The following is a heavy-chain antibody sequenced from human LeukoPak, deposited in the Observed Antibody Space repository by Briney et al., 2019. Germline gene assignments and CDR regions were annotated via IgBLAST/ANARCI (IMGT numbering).Heavy chain of an antibody. CDR3: ARVKGYGSGSYYNVFDY. J-gene: IGHJ4*02. CDR2: IYYSGST. CDR1: GGSISSGGYY. V-gene: IGHV4-31*03. D-gene: IGHD3-10*01. Sequence: PSRTLSLTCTVSGGSISSGGYYWSWIRQHPGKGLEWIGYIYYSGSTYYNPSLKSRVTISVDTSKNQFSLKLSSVTAADTAVYYCARVKGYGSGSYYNVFDYWGQGTLVTVSS.